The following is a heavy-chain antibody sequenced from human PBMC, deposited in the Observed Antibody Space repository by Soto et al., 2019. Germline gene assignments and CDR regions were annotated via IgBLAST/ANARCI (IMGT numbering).Heavy chain of an antibody. J-gene: IGHJ6*02. CDR1: GYTFTSYA. D-gene: IGHD6-6*01. CDR2: INAGNGNT. Sequence: GASVKVSCKASGYTFTSYAMHWVRQAPGQRLERMGWINAGNGNTKYSQKFQGRVTITRDTSASTAYMELSSLRSEDTAVYYCARDSVKQLVRNYYYGMDVWGQGTTVTVSS. V-gene: IGHV1-3*01. CDR3: ARDSVKQLVRNYYYGMDV.